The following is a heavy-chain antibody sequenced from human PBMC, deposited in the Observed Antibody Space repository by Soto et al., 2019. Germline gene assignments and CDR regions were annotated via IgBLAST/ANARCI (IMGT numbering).Heavy chain of an antibody. D-gene: IGHD4-4*01. V-gene: IGHV3-30*18. Sequence: PGGSLRLSCAASGFTFSSYGMHWVRQAPGKGLEWVAFISYDGSNKYYADSVEGRFTISRDNSKNTLYLQMNSLRVEDTAVYYCAKSPLDYSTWSPGYWGQGTLVTVSS. J-gene: IGHJ4*02. CDR3: AKSPLDYSTWSPGY. CDR1: GFTFSSYG. CDR2: ISYDGSNK.